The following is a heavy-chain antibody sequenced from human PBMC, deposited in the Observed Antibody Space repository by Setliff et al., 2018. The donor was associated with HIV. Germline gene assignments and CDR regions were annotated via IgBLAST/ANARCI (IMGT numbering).Heavy chain of an antibody. CDR3: ARSRHCGSDCYFDL. J-gene: IGHJ4*02. D-gene: IGHD2-21*02. Sequence: PSETLSLTCTVSGASITTHWWSWIRQPAGKGLEWIGRFSSSGSTNYNSSLESRVTMSVDTSKNQFYLNLRSVTATDTAIYSCARSRHCGSDCYFDLSGQGTLVTVS. V-gene: IGHV4-4*07. CDR2: FSSSGST. CDR1: GASITTHW.